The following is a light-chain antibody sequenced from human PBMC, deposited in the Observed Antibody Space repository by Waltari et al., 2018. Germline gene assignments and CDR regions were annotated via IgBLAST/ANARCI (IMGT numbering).Light chain of an antibody. Sequence: QSALTQPASVSASPGQSITISCSGTDSHVGAYAFVSWYQQHPGKAPHLIIYEVSNRPSGISNRFSASKSGNTASLTISGLQAEDEADYYCSSYTTSSAPGVFGTGTRVTVL. CDR2: EVS. V-gene: IGLV2-14*01. CDR3: SSYTTSSAPGV. CDR1: DSHVGAYAF. J-gene: IGLJ1*01.